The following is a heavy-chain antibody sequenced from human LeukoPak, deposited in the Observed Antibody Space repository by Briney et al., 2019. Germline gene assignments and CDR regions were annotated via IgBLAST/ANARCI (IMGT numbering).Heavy chain of an antibody. Sequence: GGPLQISCQGPGSPFTSYWIAWVRQMSGKGLEWMGIIYPGDSDTRYSPSFQGQVTISADKSISTAYLQWSSLKASDTAMYYCARGYCSGTTCQSLDYWGQGTLVTVSS. CDR2: IYPGDSDT. D-gene: IGHD2-2*01. J-gene: IGHJ4*02. V-gene: IGHV5-51*01. CDR3: ARGYCSGTTCQSLDY. CDR1: GSPFTSYW.